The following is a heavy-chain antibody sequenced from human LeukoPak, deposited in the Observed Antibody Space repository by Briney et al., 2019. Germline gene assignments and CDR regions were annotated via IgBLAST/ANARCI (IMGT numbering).Heavy chain of an antibody. Sequence: GGSLRLSCAASGFSLSSYAMSWVRQAPGKGLEWVSAISGSGGSTYYADSVKGRFTISRDNSKNTLYLQMNSLRAEDTAVYYCARDYDSSGYGEYYFDYWGQGTLVTVSS. CDR3: ARDYDSSGYGEYYFDY. D-gene: IGHD3-22*01. CDR2: ISGSGGST. CDR1: GFSLSSYA. J-gene: IGHJ4*02. V-gene: IGHV3-23*01.